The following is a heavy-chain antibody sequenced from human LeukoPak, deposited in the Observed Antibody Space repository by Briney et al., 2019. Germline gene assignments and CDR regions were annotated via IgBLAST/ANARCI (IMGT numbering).Heavy chain of an antibody. V-gene: IGHV3-13*01. CDR1: GFTFGGYD. Sequence: PGGSLRLSCAASGFTFGGYDMHWVRQATGKGLEWVSAIGTAGDTYYPGSVKGRFTISRENAKNSLYLQMNSLRAGDTAVYYCARANITMVRGVISHFDYWGQGTLVTVSS. J-gene: IGHJ4*02. CDR2: IGTAGDT. CDR3: ARANITMVRGVISHFDY. D-gene: IGHD3-10*01.